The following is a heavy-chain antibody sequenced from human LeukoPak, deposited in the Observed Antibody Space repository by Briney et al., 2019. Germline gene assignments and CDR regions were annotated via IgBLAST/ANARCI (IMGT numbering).Heavy chain of an antibody. J-gene: IGHJ4*02. Sequence: GGSLRLSCAASGFTFSSYSMNWVRQAPGKGLEWVSPISSSSSYIYYADSVKGRFTISRDNAKNSLYLQMNSLRAEDTAVYYCAREGGYDFWSGYPLRDYYFDYWGQGTLVTVSS. V-gene: IGHV3-21*01. D-gene: IGHD3-3*01. CDR3: AREGGYDFWSGYPLRDYYFDY. CDR1: GFTFSSYS. CDR2: ISSSSSYI.